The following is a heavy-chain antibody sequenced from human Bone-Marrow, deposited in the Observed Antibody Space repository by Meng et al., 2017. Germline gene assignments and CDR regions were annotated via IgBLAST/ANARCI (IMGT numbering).Heavy chain of an antibody. Sequence: ASVKVSCKISGYSLAELSIHWFRQAPGKGLEWMGGINPEDGKTLYAQSLQGRATMTEDTPTDTAYMDVRSLTFQDTAVYYCATHLARSYFYFDFWGQGTLVTVSS. J-gene: IGHJ4*02. CDR1: GYSLAELS. V-gene: IGHV1-24*01. CDR2: INPEDGKT. D-gene: IGHD3-10*01. CDR3: ATHLARSYFYFDF.